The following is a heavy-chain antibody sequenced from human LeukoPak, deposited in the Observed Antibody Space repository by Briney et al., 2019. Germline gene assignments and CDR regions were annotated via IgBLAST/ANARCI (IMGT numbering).Heavy chain of an antibody. V-gene: IGHV4-34*01. CDR2: INHSGST. J-gene: IGHJ5*02. CDR3: AKGRAYSP. D-gene: IGHD1-26*01. CDR1: GGSFSGYY. Sequence: SETLSLTCAVYGGSFSGYYWSWIRQPPGKGLEWMGEINHSGSTNYNPSLKSRVTISVDTSKNQFSLKLSSVTVADTAVYYCAKGRAYSPWGQGTLVTVSS.